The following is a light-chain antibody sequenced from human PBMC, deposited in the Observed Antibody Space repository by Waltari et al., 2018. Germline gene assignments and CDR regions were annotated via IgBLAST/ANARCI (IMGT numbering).Light chain of an antibody. CDR3: HSYDRSLRDV. CDR1: SSNIGAGYD. Sequence: QSVLTQPPSVSGAPGQRVTISCTGSSSNIGAGYDGHWYQQLPGTVPKLRIVGTADRPDGVPDRVSGPKSGTSASLAITGLQAEDEADYYCHSYDRSLRDVFGTGTKVTVL. CDR2: GTA. V-gene: IGLV1-40*01. J-gene: IGLJ1*01.